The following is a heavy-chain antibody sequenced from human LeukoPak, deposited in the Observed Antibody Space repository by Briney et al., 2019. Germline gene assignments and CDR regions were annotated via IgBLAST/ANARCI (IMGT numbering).Heavy chain of an antibody. CDR3: ARDCGYYYDSSGYRGGGYFDY. D-gene: IGHD3-22*01. CDR2: IYYSGST. Sequence: SETLSLTCTVSGGSISSSSYYWAWIRQSPGKGLEWIANIYYSGSTYYNPSLNSRVTISVDTSKNQFSLKLSSVTAADTAVYYCARDCGYYYDSSGYRGGGYFDYWGQRTLVTVSS. J-gene: IGHJ4*02. V-gene: IGHV4-39*07. CDR1: GGSISSSSYY.